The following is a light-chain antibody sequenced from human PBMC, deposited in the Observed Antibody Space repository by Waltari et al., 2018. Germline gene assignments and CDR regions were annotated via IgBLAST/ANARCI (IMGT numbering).Light chain of an antibody. CDR1: SSNIGSNY. J-gene: IGLJ3*02. CDR2: RNN. V-gene: IGLV1-47*01. Sequence: QSVLTQPPSASGTPGQRVTISCSGSSSNIGSNYVSWHQQVPGTAPKLLIYRNNQRPSGVPDRFSGSKSGTSASLAITGLRSDDEGDYYCAAWDDSLSGRVFGGGTKLTVL. CDR3: AAWDDSLSGRV.